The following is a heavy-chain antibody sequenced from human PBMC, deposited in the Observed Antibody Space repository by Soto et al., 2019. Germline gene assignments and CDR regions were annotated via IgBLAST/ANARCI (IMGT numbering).Heavy chain of an antibody. J-gene: IGHJ4*02. D-gene: IGHD3-22*01. CDR2: IVVGSGNT. CDR3: ARHDSSGYLGNDY. Sequence: GASVKVSCKASGFTFTSSAVQWVRQARGQRLEWIGWIVVGSGNTNYAQKLQGRVTMTTDTSTSTAYMELRSLRSDDTAVYYCARHDSSGYLGNDYWGQGTLVTVSS. CDR1: GFTFTSSA. V-gene: IGHV1-58*01.